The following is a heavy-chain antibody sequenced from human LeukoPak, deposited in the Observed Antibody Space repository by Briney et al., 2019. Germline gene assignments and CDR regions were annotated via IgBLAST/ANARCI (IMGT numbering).Heavy chain of an antibody. CDR2: ISYDGSNK. Sequence: GSLRLSCAASGFTFSSYGMHWVRQAPGKGLEWVAVISYDGSNKYYADSVKGRFTISRDNSKSTLYLQMNSLRAEDTAVYYCAKGPLVLWFGESVFDYWGQGTLVTVSS. J-gene: IGHJ4*02. D-gene: IGHD3-10*01. V-gene: IGHV3-30*18. CDR1: GFTFSSYG. CDR3: AKGPLVLWFGESVFDY.